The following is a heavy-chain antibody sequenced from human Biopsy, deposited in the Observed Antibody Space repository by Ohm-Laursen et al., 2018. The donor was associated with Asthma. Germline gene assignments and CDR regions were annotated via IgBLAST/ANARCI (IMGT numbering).Heavy chain of an antibody. CDR2: LIPVLGTA. D-gene: IGHD5-12*01. Sequence: SVKASCKASGYTFISYAIHWVRQAPGQRLEWMGGLIPVLGTADYAPMFEGRVTITADESTSTAYLELTSLRFEDTAVYYCARGYSDTDRIVYYYSGMEVWGQGTTVTVSS. CDR3: ARGYSDTDRIVYYYSGMEV. V-gene: IGHV1-69*13. J-gene: IGHJ6*02. CDR1: GYTFISYA.